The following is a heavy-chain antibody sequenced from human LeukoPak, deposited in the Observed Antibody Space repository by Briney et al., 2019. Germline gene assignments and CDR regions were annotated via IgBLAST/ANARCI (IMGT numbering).Heavy chain of an antibody. D-gene: IGHD3-10*01. CDR1: GFTFSSYG. Sequence: GGSLRLSCAASGFTFSSYGMHRVRQAPGKGLEWVAFIRYDGNNKFYGDSVKGRFTISRDNSKNTLYLQMNSLRGEDTAVYYCAKDRSSAFDIWGQGTMVTVSS. V-gene: IGHV3-30*02. J-gene: IGHJ3*02. CDR3: AKDRSSAFDI. CDR2: IRYDGNNK.